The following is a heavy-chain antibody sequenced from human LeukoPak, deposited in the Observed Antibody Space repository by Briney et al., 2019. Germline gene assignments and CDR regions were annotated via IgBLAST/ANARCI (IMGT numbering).Heavy chain of an antibody. Sequence: GGSLRLSCAASGFTFSSYDMHWVRQATGKGLEWVSAIGTAGDTYYPGSVKGRFTISRENAKNSLYLQMNSVRAGDTAVYYCARSRDYDSSGYYRHDAFDIWGQGTMVTVSS. CDR2: IGTAGDT. CDR3: ARSRDYDSSGYYRHDAFDI. V-gene: IGHV3-13*04. CDR1: GFTFSSYD. J-gene: IGHJ3*02. D-gene: IGHD3-22*01.